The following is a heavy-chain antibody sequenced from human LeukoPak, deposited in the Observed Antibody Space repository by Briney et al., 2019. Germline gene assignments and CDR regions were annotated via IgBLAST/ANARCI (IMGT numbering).Heavy chain of an antibody. Sequence: GGSLRLSCAASGFTFDDYGMSWVRHAPGKGLEWVSGINWNGGSTVYADSVKGRFTISRDNAKNSLYLQMNSLRAEDTALYYCARDPRITMVRGVTEVGYFDYWGQGTLVTVSS. CDR3: ARDPRITMVRGVTEVGYFDY. J-gene: IGHJ4*02. CDR2: INWNGGST. D-gene: IGHD3-10*01. V-gene: IGHV3-20*04. CDR1: GFTFDDYG.